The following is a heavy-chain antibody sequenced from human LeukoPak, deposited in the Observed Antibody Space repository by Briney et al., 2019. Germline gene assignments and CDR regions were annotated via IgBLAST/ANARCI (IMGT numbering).Heavy chain of an antibody. CDR1: GFTFSSHV. Sequence: GGSLRLSCEASGFTFSSHVMAWVRQAPGKGLEWVSAIGGLGGSTYYADSVKGRFTISRDNSKNTVYLEMNSLRAEDTALYYCARDPGVVAFHYFDFWGQGILVTVSS. CDR3: ARDPGVVAFHYFDF. J-gene: IGHJ4*02. CDR2: IGGLGGST. V-gene: IGHV3-23*01. D-gene: IGHD3-3*01.